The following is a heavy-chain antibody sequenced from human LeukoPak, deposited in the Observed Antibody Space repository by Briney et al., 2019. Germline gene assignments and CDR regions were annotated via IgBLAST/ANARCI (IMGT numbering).Heavy chain of an antibody. CDR2: ISGSGGST. CDR3: AKERYGEYYFDY. J-gene: IGHJ4*02. D-gene: IGHD4-17*01. Sequence: PAGGSLRLSCAASGFTFSSYAMSWVRQAPGKGLEWVSAISGSGGSTYYADSVKGRFTISRDNSKNTLYLQMNSLRAEDTAVYYCAKERYGEYYFDYWGQGTLVTVSS. CDR1: GFTFSSYA. V-gene: IGHV3-23*01.